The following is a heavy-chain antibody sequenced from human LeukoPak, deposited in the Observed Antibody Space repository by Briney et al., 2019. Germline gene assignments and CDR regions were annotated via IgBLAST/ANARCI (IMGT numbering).Heavy chain of an antibody. CDR1: GYTFTSYG. CDR2: ISAYNGNT. J-gene: IGHJ4*02. D-gene: IGHD3-16*02. V-gene: IGHV1-18*01. CDR3: ARLEITFGGVIPPGY. Sequence: ASVKVSCKASGYTFTSYGISWVRQAPGQGLEWMGWISAYNGNTNYAQKLQGRVTMTTDTSTSTAYMELRSLRSDDTAVYYCARLEITFGGVIPPGYWGQGTLVTVSS.